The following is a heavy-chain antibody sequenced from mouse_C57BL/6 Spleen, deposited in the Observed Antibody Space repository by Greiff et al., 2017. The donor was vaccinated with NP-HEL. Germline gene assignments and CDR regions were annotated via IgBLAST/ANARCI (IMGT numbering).Heavy chain of an antibody. D-gene: IGHD3-2*02. CDR2: ISSGGDYI. Sequence: DVQLVESGEGLVKPGGSLKLSCAASGFTFSSYAMSWVRQTPEKRLEWVAYISSGGDYIYYADTVKGRFTISRDNARNTLYLQMSSLKSEDTAMYYCTRGRAAQAFDYWGQGTTLTVSS. CDR1: GFTFSSYA. CDR3: TRGRAAQAFDY. V-gene: IGHV5-9-1*02. J-gene: IGHJ2*01.